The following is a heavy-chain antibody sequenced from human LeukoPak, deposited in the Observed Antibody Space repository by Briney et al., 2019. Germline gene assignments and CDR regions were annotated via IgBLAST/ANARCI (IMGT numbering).Heavy chain of an antibody. CDR1: GYTFTSYY. CDR3: ARDRYSGYDSYYGMDV. Sequence: GASVKVSCTASGYTFTSYYMHWVRQAPGQGLEWMGIINPSGGSTSYAQKFQGRVTMTRDTSTSTVYMELSSLRSEDTAVYYCARDRYSGYDSYYGMDVWGQGTTVTVSS. J-gene: IGHJ6*02. V-gene: IGHV1-46*01. CDR2: INPSGGST. D-gene: IGHD5-12*01.